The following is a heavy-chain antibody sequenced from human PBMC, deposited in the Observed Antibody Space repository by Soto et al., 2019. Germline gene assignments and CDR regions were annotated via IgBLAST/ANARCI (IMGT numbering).Heavy chain of an antibody. J-gene: IGHJ5*02. Sequence: SETMSLTCTVSGGSISRSTYYWGWIRQPPGKGLEWIGSIYYSGSTYYRPSLKSRVTISVDTSKNQFSLKLSSVTAADTAVYYCARQVPAAIRLGWFDPWGQGTLVTVSS. D-gene: IGHD2-2*02. CDR3: ARQVPAAIRLGWFDP. CDR1: GGSISRSTYY. V-gene: IGHV4-39*01. CDR2: IYYSGST.